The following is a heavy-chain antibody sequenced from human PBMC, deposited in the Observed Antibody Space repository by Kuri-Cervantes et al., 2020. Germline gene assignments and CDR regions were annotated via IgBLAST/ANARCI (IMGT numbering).Heavy chain of an antibody. CDR1: GFTFSSYA. V-gene: IGHV3-30-3*01. Sequence: GESLKISCAASGFTFSSYAMHWVRQAPGKGLEWVAVITYDGGNKYYADSVKGRFTISRDNSKNTLYLQMNSLRAEDTAVYYCAKASAMVGGAPPPPWEGMDFWGQGTLVTVSS. CDR3: AKASAMVGGAPPPPWEGMDF. J-gene: IGHJ4*02. CDR2: ITYDGGNK. D-gene: IGHD3-10*01.